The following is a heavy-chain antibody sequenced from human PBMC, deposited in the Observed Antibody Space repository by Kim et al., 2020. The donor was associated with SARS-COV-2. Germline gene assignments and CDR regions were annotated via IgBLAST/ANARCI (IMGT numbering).Heavy chain of an antibody. CDR2: ISYDGSNK. J-gene: IGHJ4*02. Sequence: GGSLRLSCAASGFTFSSYAMHWVRQAPGKGLEWVAVISYDGSNKYYADSVKGRFTISRDNSKNTLYLQMNSMRAEDTAVYYCARVFRLACYPPSVYWGQRTLVTVSS. D-gene: IGHD3-9*01. CDR3: ARVFRLACYPPSVY. V-gene: IGHV3-30-3*01. CDR1: GFTFSSYA.